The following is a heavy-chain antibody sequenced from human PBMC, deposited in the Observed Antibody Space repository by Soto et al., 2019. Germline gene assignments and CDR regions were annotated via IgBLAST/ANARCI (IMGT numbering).Heavy chain of an antibody. CDR2: IYHSGST. CDR3: ARGTHYYDSSGPLSY. CDR1: GGSISSGGYS. V-gene: IGHV4-30-2*05. J-gene: IGHJ4*02. Sequence: PSETLSLTCAVSGGSISSGGYSWSWIRQPPGKGLEWIGYIYHSGSTYYNPSLKSRVTISVDTSKNQFSLKLSSVTAADTAVYYCARGTHYYDSSGPLSYWGQGTLVTVSS. D-gene: IGHD3-22*01.